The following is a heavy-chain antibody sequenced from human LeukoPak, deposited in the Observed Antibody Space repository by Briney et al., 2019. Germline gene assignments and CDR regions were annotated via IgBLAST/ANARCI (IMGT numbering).Heavy chain of an antibody. D-gene: IGHD4-17*01. CDR1: GYTFTSYY. Sequence: ASVKVSCKASGYTFTSYYMHWVRQAPGQGLEWMGWINPNSGGTNYAQKFQGRVTMTRDTSISTAYMELSRLRSDDTAVYYCATSEALYGELDYWGQGTLVTVSS. CDR2: INPNSGGT. CDR3: ATSEALYGELDY. V-gene: IGHV1-2*02. J-gene: IGHJ4*02.